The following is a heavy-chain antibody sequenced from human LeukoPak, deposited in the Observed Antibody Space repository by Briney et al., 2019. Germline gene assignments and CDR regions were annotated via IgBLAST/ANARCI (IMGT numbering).Heavy chain of an antibody. Sequence: GGSLRLSCAASGFTFSTYWMHWVRQAPGKGLVWVSRINSDGSSTSYADSVRGRFTISRDYAKNTLYLQMNRLRSDDTAVYYCAVAAAGTVTGFRTNWVFDYWGQGTLVTVSS. V-gene: IGHV3-74*01. CDR2: INSDGSST. J-gene: IGHJ4*02. CDR3: AVAAAGTVTGFRTNWVFDY. CDR1: GFTFSTYW. D-gene: IGHD6-13*01.